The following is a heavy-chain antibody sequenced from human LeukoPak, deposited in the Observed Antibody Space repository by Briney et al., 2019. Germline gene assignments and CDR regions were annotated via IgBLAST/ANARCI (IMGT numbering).Heavy chain of an antibody. D-gene: IGHD3-22*01. J-gene: IGHJ4*02. CDR3: TTVANGYYYY. Sequence: ASVKVSCKVSGYTLTELAIHRVRQAPGKGLEWMGGFDPDNGGTVYAQNFQGRVTMTEDTSTDTAYMELSSLRSEDTAVYYCTTVANGYYYYWGQGTLVTVSS. CDR1: GYTLTELA. V-gene: IGHV1-24*01. CDR2: FDPDNGGT.